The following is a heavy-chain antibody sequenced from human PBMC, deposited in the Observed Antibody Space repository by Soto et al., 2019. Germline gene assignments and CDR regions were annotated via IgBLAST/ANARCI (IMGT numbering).Heavy chain of an antibody. CDR1: GDSVTNNNYY. V-gene: IGHV4-39*01. D-gene: IGHD2-15*01. J-gene: IGHJ4*02. Sequence: QVQLQESGPGVVKPSETLSLTCSVSGDSVTNNNYYWAWIRQSPGKGLEWIGSLHHSGRAHYQPSLKTRAITSVDTSRNKFSLQLRSLAVADTSIDYCARRWIAANVDSYYFDFWGQGALVTV. CDR2: LHHSGRA. CDR3: ARRWIAANVDSYYFDF.